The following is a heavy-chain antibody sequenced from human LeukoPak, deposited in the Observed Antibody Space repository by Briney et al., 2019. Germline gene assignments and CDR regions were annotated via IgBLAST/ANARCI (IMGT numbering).Heavy chain of an antibody. Sequence: PGGSLRLSCAASGFTVSSNYMSWVRQAPGKGLEWVSVIYSGGSTYYADSVEGRFTISRDNSKNTLYLQMNSLRAEDTAVYYCARGGDIVVVVAATSWVDYWGQGTLVTVSS. CDR3: ARGGDIVVVVAATSWVDY. CDR2: IYSGGST. CDR1: GFTVSSNY. V-gene: IGHV3-66*01. D-gene: IGHD2-15*01. J-gene: IGHJ4*02.